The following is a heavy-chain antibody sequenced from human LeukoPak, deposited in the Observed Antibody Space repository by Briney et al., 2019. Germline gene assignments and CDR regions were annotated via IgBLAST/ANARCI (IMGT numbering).Heavy chain of an antibody. J-gene: IGHJ6*03. V-gene: IGHV1-2*02. D-gene: IGHD4-23*01. Sequence: ASVKVSCKASGYTFTGYYMHWVRQAPGQGLEWMGWINPNSGGTNYAQKFQGRVTMTRDTSISTAYMELSRLRSDDTAVYYCARSTTVVNPQYYYYMDVWGKGTTVTVSS. CDR3: ARSTTVVNPQYYYYMDV. CDR2: INPNSGGT. CDR1: GYTFTGYY.